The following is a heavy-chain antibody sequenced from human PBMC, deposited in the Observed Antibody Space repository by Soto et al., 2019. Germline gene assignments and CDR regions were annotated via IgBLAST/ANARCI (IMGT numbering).Heavy chain of an antibody. Sequence: QVPLVESGGGVVQPGTSLRLSCAASGFTFSSYGMHWVRQAPGKGLEWVAIIWYDGTGKYYADSVKGRFTISRDNSKNTLYLQMNSLRADDTAVYYCARDMKDIKMTGSALGYWGQGTLVTVPS. CDR1: GFTFSSYG. CDR2: IWYDGTGK. J-gene: IGHJ4*02. D-gene: IGHD3-9*01. V-gene: IGHV3-33*01. CDR3: ARDMKDIKMTGSALGY.